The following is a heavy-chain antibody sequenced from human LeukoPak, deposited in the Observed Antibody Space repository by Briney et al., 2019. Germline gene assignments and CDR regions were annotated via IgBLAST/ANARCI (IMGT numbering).Heavy chain of an antibody. D-gene: IGHD2-15*01. J-gene: IGHJ5*02. CDR2: ISAYNGNT. CDR1: GYIFTSYG. V-gene: IGHV1-18*01. Sequence: ASVKVSCKASGYIFTSYGISWVRQAPGQGLEWMGWISAYNGNTNYAQKLQGRVTMTTDTSTSTAYMELRSLRSDDTAVYYCARDTPGYCSGGSCPFDPWGQGTLVTVSS. CDR3: ARDTPGYCSGGSCPFDP.